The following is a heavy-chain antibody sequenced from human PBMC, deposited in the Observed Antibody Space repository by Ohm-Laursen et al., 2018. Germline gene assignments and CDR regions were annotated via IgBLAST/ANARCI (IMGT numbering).Heavy chain of an antibody. CDR2: ISWNSGSI. J-gene: IGHJ4*02. CDR3: AKVIDSSGYYTFADY. V-gene: IGHV3-9*01. CDR1: GFNFDDYA. D-gene: IGHD3-22*01. Sequence: RSLRLSCAASGFNFDDYAMHWVRQPPGKGLEWVSGISWNSGSITYADSVKGRFTISRDNAKNSLYLQMNSLRTEDTAFYYCAKVIDSSGYYTFADYWGQGTLVTVSS.